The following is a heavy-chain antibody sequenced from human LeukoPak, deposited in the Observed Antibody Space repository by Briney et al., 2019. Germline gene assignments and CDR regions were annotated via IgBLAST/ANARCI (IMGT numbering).Heavy chain of an antibody. D-gene: IGHD3-10*01. CDR1: GFTFGSYG. CDR2: ISYDGSNK. V-gene: IGHV3-30*18. CDR3: AKDLGDGSGPDY. Sequence: GGSLRLSCAASGFTFGSYGMHWVRQAPGKGLEWVAVISYDGSNKYYADSVKGRFTISRDNSKNTLYLQMNSLRAEDTAVYYCAKDLGDGSGPDYWGQGTLVTVSS. J-gene: IGHJ4*02.